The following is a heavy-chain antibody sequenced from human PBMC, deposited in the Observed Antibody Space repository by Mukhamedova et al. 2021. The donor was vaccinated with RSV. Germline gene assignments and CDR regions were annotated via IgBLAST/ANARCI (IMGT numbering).Heavy chain of an antibody. Sequence: WIRQPAGKGLEWIGRMYPSGMTNYNPSLKSRVTMSVDMSKNHFNLKLSSVTAADTAVYYCSRPFRVVGHYYYGVDVWG. J-gene: IGHJ6*02. D-gene: IGHD2-15*01. CDR2: MYPSGMT. V-gene: IGHV4-4*07. CDR3: SRPFRVVGHYYYGVDV.